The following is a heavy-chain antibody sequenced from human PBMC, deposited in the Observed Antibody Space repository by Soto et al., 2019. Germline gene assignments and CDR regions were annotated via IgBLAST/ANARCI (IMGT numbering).Heavy chain of an antibody. CDR2: ISAYNGNT. D-gene: IGHD5-18*01. Sequence: ASVKVSCKASGYTFTSYGISWVRQAPGQGLEWVGWISAYNGNTNYAQKLQGRVTMTTDTSTSTAYMELRSLRSDDTAVYYCARGGVPAATWEEIQLWLYWGQGTLVTVSS. V-gene: IGHV1-18*04. CDR3: ARGGVPAATWEEIQLWLY. CDR1: GYTFTSYG. J-gene: IGHJ4*02.